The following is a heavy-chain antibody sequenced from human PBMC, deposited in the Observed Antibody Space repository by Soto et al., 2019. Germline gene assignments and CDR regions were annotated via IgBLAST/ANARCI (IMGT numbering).Heavy chain of an antibody. Sequence: PGGSLRLSCAASGFTFSSYGMHWVRQAPGKGLEWVAVISYDGSNKYYADSVKGRFTISRDNSKNTLYLQMNSLRAEDTAVYYCAKDRVDIVVVAATGREQWPLDYWGQGTLVTVSS. CDR3: AKDRVDIVVVAATGREQWPLDY. V-gene: IGHV3-30*18. D-gene: IGHD2-15*01. CDR1: GFTFSSYG. J-gene: IGHJ4*02. CDR2: ISYDGSNK.